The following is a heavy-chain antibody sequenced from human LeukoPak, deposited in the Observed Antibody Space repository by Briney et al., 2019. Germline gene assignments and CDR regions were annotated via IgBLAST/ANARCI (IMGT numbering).Heavy chain of an antibody. CDR2: IGTAGDT. CDR3: ARGHYYDSSGSPKDAFDI. V-gene: IGHV3-13*01. Sequence: GGSLRLSCAASGFTFSSYGMHWVRQATGKGLEWVSAIGTAGDTYYSGSVKGRFTISTQNAKNSLYLQMNSLRAGDTAVYYCARGHYYDSSGSPKDAFDIWGQGTMVTVSS. CDR1: GFTFSSYG. J-gene: IGHJ3*02. D-gene: IGHD3-22*01.